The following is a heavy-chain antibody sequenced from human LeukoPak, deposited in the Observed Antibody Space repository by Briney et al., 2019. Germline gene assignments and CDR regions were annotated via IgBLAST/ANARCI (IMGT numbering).Heavy chain of an antibody. CDR1: GFTFDDYA. J-gene: IGHJ6*03. D-gene: IGHD2-2*01. CDR2: ISWDGGST. Sequence: PGGSLRLXCAASGFTFDDYAMHWVRQAPGKGLEWVSLISWDGGSTYYADSVKGRFTISRDNSKNSLYLQMNSLRAEDTALYYCAKAPYCSSTSCSVDYYYYMDVWGKGTTVTVSS. V-gene: IGHV3-43D*04. CDR3: AKAPYCSSTSCSVDYYYYMDV.